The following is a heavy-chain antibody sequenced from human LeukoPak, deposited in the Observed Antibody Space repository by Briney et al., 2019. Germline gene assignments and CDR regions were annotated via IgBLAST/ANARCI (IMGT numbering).Heavy chain of an antibody. J-gene: IGHJ5*02. CDR1: GYTFTSYD. D-gene: IGHD2-15*01. Sequence: ASVKVSCKASGYTFTSYDINWVRQAPGQGLEWMGWISAYNGNTNYAQKLEGRVTMTTDTSTSTAYMELRSLRSDDTAVYYCARDEVTPESRPPDPWGQGTLVTVSS. CDR3: ARDEVTPESRPPDP. CDR2: ISAYNGNT. V-gene: IGHV1-18*01.